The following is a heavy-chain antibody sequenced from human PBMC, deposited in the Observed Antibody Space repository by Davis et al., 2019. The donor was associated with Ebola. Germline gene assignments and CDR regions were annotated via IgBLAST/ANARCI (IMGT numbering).Heavy chain of an antibody. D-gene: IGHD3-9*01. CDR3: ARDILTAHIPLSYYYGMDV. J-gene: IGHJ6*02. CDR1: GYTLVSYY. Sequence: AASVKVSCKASGYTLVSYYAHWVRQAPGQGLEWMGIINPSGGTTTYAQKLQGRVTMTTDTSTSTAYMELRSLRSDDTAVYYCARDILTAHIPLSYYYGMDVWGQGTTVTVSS. CDR2: INPSGGTT. V-gene: IGHV1-46*01.